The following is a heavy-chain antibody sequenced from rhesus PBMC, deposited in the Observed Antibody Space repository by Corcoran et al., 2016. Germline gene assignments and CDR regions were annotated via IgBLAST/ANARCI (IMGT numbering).Heavy chain of an antibody. J-gene: IGHJ4*01. CDR3: ARDLGGSYFDY. CDR1: GYSISSNY. Sequence: QVQLQESGPGLVKPSETLSLTCAVSGYSISSNYWNWIRQPPGKGLEWIGRIYGRGGSNYRKPSLKRRVTLAVETAKNQFSLKLSSVTAADTAVYYCARDLGGSYFDYWGQGVLVTVSS. CDR2: IYGRGGSN. V-gene: IGHV4S14*01. D-gene: IGHD3-16*01.